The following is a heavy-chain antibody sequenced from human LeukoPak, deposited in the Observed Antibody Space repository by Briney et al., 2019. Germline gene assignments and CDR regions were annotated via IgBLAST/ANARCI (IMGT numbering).Heavy chain of an antibody. V-gene: IGHV3-48*01. CDR3: ARDLRVVITLGAFDI. J-gene: IGHJ3*02. CDR1: GFTFSSYS. Sequence: GGSLRLSCAASGFTFSSYSMNWVRQAPGKGLEWVSYISSSSSTIYYADSVKGRFTISRDNAKNSLYLQMNSLRAEDTAVYYCARDLRVVITLGAFDIWGQVTMVTVSS. D-gene: IGHD3-22*01. CDR2: ISSSSSTI.